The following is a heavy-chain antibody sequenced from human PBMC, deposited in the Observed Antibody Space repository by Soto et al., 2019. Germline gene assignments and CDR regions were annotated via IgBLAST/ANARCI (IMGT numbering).Heavy chain of an antibody. Sequence: QVQLVQSGAEVKKPGSSVKVSCKASGGTFSSYTISWVRQAPGQGLEWMGRIIPILGIANYAQKFQGRVTSTADKTTSTADMELSSLRAEDTAVYYCARDSAMATNHVLGEGTTVTFSS. CDR2: IIPILGIA. V-gene: IGHV1-69*08. CDR1: GGTFSSYT. CDR3: ARDSAMATNHV. D-gene: IGHD5-12*01. J-gene: IGHJ6*04.